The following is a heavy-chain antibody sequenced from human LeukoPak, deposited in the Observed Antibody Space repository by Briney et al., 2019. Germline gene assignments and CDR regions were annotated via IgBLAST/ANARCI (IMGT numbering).Heavy chain of an antibody. J-gene: IGHJ4*02. CDR1: GFAFSSYD. D-gene: IGHD1-1*01. Sequence: GALRLSCAASGFAFSSYDMHWVRQVSGKGLEWVSAIGTAGDTYYTGSVKGRFTISRENAKNSLYLQMNSLRAGDTAVYYCARVAKERVGGVYYFDYWGQGTLVTVSS. CDR3: ARVAKERVGGVYYFDY. CDR2: IGTAGDT. V-gene: IGHV3-13*01.